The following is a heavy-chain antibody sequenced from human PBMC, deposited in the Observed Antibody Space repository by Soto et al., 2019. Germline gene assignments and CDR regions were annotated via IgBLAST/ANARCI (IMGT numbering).Heavy chain of an antibody. V-gene: IGHV1-3*01. Sequence: GVSLKVCCKASGDTFTIYRLHWVRQAPGQRLEWMGWINAGNGDTKYSQKFQARVTITSDTSASTAYMELSSLRSEDTAVYYCARDPADYWGQGTLVTVSS. CDR3: ARDPADY. CDR1: GDTFTIYR. J-gene: IGHJ4*02. CDR2: INAGNGDT.